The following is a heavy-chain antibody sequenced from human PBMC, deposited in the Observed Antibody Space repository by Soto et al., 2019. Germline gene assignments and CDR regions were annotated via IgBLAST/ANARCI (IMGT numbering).Heavy chain of an antibody. Sequence: PGGSLRLSCAASGFTFSSYWLSWVRQAPGKGLEWVANINQDGSENYYVDSVKGSFTISRDNDKNSLYLQMNSLRAEDTAVYYCARERYGMSNAHRYCYYYMDVWGQGTTVTVSS. V-gene: IGHV3-7*03. CDR2: INQDGSEN. D-gene: IGHD4-17*01. CDR1: GFTFSSYW. CDR3: ARERYGMSNAHRYCYYYMDV. J-gene: IGHJ6*02.